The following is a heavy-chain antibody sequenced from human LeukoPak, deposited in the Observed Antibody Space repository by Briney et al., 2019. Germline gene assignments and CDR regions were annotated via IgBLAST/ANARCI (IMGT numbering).Heavy chain of an antibody. Sequence: SGRSLRLSCAASGFTFSSYAVPWVRQAPGKGLEWVAVISYDGSNKYYADSVKGRFTISRDNSKNTLYLQMNSLRAEDTAVYYCARDLRGYSYGPDYWGQGTLVTVSS. CDR3: ARDLRGYSYGPDY. D-gene: IGHD5-18*01. V-gene: IGHV3-30-3*01. CDR1: GFTFSSYA. J-gene: IGHJ4*02. CDR2: ISYDGSNK.